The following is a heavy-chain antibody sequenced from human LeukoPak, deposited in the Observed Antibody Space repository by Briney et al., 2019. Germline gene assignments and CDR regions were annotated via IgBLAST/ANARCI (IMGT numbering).Heavy chain of an antibody. CDR1: GYTFTGYY. CDR3: ARGGDLYYDFWSGYYNHFDY. D-gene: IGHD3-3*01. V-gene: IGHV1-2*02. Sequence: ASVKVSCKASGYTFTGYYMHWVRQAPGQGLEWMGWINPNSGGTNYAQKFQGRVTMTRDTSISTAYMELSRLRSDDTAVYYCARGGDLYYDFWSGYYNHFDYWGQGTLVTVSS. J-gene: IGHJ4*02. CDR2: INPNSGGT.